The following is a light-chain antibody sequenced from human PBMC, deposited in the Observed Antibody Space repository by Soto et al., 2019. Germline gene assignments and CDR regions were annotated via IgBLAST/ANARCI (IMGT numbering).Light chain of an antibody. CDR3: CSYAGSSTSLYV. CDR1: SSDVGSYNL. V-gene: IGLV2-23*01. Sequence: QSALTQPASVSGSPGQSITISCTGTSSDVGSYNLVSWYQQHPGKAPKLMIYEGSKRPSGVSNRFSGSKSGNTASLTNSGLQAEDEADYYCCSYAGSSTSLYVFGTGTSSPS. CDR2: EGS. J-gene: IGLJ1*01.